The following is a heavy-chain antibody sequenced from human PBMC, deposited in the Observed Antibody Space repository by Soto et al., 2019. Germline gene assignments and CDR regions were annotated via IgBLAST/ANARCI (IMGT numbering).Heavy chain of an antibody. CDR2: FDPEDGET. V-gene: IGHV1-24*01. Sequence: QVQLVQSGAEVKKPGASVKVSCKVSGYTLTELSMHWVRQAPGKGLEWMGGFDPEDGETIYSQKFQGRVTVTEDTSTVTVYMELSSLRSEDTAVYYCATLVSGEGVVGAILNWFDPWGQGTLVTVSS. CDR3: ATLVSGEGVVGAILNWFDP. J-gene: IGHJ5*02. D-gene: IGHD1-26*01. CDR1: GYTLTELS.